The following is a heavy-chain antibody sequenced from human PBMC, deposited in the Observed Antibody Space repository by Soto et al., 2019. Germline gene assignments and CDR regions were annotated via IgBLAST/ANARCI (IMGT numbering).Heavy chain of an antibody. Sequence: ASVKVSCKASGYTFTSYDINWVRQATGQGLEWMGWMNPNSGNTGYAQKFQGRVTMTRNTSISTAYMEPSSLRSEDTAVYYCARGPTPLDSSGWYVDYWGQGTLVTVSS. V-gene: IGHV1-8*01. J-gene: IGHJ4*02. CDR3: ARGPTPLDSSGWYVDY. CDR2: MNPNSGNT. CDR1: GYTFTSYD. D-gene: IGHD6-19*01.